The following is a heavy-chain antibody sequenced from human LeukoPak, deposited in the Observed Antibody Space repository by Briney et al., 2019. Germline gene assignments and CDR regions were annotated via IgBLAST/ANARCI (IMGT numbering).Heavy chain of an antibody. J-gene: IGHJ3*02. CDR3: ARASLRYDYVWESGGAFDI. V-gene: IGHV4-59*01. CDR1: GGSISSYY. CDR2: IYYSGST. D-gene: IGHD3-16*01. Sequence: PSETLSLTCTVSGGSISSYYWSWIRQPPGKGLEWIGYIYYSGSTNYNPSLKSRVTISVDTSKNQFSLKLSSVTAADTAVYYCARASLRYDYVWESGGAFDIWGQGTMVTVSS.